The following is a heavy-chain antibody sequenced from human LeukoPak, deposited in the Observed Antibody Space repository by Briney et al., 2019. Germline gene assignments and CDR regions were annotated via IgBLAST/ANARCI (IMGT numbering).Heavy chain of an antibody. V-gene: IGHV4-61*02. CDR2: IYTSGST. J-gene: IGHJ4*02. Sequence: SQTLSLTCTVSGGSISSGSYYWSWIRQPAGKGLEWIGRIYTSGSTNYNPSLKSRVTISVDTSKNQFSLKLSSVTAADTAVYYCARAPVGIAAGPIDYWGQGTLVTVSS. CDR1: GGSISSGSYY. CDR3: ARAPVGIAAGPIDY. D-gene: IGHD6-13*01.